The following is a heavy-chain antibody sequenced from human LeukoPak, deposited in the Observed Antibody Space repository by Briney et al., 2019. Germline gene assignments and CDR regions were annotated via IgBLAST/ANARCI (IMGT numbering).Heavy chain of an antibody. CDR2: ISWNSGSI. Sequence: PGRSLRLSCAASGFTFDDYAMPWVRQAPGKGLEWVSGISWNSGSIGYADSVKGRFTISRDNAKNSLYLQMNSLRAEDTALYYCAKDRGPYSSGDYDYWGQGTLVTVSS. V-gene: IGHV3-9*01. J-gene: IGHJ4*02. D-gene: IGHD6-19*01. CDR3: AKDRGPYSSGDYDY. CDR1: GFTFDDYA.